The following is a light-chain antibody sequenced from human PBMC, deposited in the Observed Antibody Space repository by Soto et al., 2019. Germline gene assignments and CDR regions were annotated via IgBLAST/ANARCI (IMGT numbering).Light chain of an antibody. CDR3: CSYAGSRTFHVV. J-gene: IGLJ2*01. CDR2: EGS. V-gene: IGLV2-23*03. CDR1: SSDVVSYNL. Sequence: QSALTQPASGSGSPGQSITISCTGTSSDVVSYNLVSWYQQHPGKAPKLMIYEGSKRPSGVSNRFSGSKSGNTASLTISGLQSEDEADYYCCSYAGSRTFHVVFGGGTTLTVL.